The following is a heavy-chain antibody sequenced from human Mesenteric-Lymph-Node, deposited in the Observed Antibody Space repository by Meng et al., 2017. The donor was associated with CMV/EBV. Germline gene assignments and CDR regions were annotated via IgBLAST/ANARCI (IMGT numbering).Heavy chain of an antibody. D-gene: IGHD2-2*01. CDR1: FSSYG. CDR2: ISGSGGNT. CDR3: AKDPNLGYCSRTNCYASDY. V-gene: IGHV3-23*01. Sequence: FSSYGMCWVRRAPGKGLEWVSGISGSGGNTYYTDSVKGRFTISRDNSKNTLFLQMNSLRAEDTAVYYCAKDPNLGYCSRTNCYASDYWGQGTLVTVSS. J-gene: IGHJ4*02.